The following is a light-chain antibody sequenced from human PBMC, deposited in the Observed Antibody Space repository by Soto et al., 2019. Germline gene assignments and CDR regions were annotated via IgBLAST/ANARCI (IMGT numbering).Light chain of an antibody. CDR2: GAS. Sequence: EIVLTQSPGTLSLSPGERATLSCRASQSVSSNYLAWYQQKPGQAPGLLIHGASRRATGIPDRFSGSGSGTDFTLTISSLQSEDFAVYYCQQYNNWPPITFGQGTRLEIK. J-gene: IGKJ5*01. CDR1: QSVSSNY. CDR3: QQYNNWPPIT. V-gene: IGKV3-20*01.